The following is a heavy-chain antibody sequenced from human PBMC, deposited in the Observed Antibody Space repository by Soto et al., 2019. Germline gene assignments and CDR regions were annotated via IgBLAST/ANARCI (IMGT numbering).Heavy chain of an antibody. J-gene: IGHJ5*02. CDR3: ARGTPKHSSGWYGSIWFDP. D-gene: IGHD6-19*01. V-gene: IGHV4-34*01. CDR1: GGSFSGYY. CDR2: INHSGST. Sequence: SETLSLTCAVYGGSFSGYYWSWIRQPPGKGLEWIGEINHSGSTNYNPSLKSRVTISVDTSKNQFSLKLSSVTAADTAVYYCARGTPKHSSGWYGSIWFDPWGHGTLVTVSS.